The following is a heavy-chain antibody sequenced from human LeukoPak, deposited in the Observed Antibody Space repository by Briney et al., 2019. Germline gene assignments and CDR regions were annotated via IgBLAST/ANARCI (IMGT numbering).Heavy chain of an antibody. CDR1: GFTVSSNY. Sequence: PGGSLRLSCAASGFTVSSNYMSWVRQAPGKGLEWVSVIYSGGSTYYADSVKGRFTISRDNSKNTLYLQMNSLRAEDTAVYYCARPTTYYYDSRGYYYRYFQHWGQGALVTVSS. J-gene: IGHJ1*01. D-gene: IGHD3-22*01. V-gene: IGHV3-66*04. CDR2: IYSGGST. CDR3: ARPTTYYYDSRGYYYRYFQH.